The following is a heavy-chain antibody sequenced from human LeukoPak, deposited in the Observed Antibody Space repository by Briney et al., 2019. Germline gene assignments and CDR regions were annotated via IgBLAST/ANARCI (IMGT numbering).Heavy chain of an antibody. CDR1: GFTFSSYE. D-gene: IGHD1-26*01. CDR3: ARAGTVLGAEFDY. Sequence: GGSLRLSCAASGFTFSSYEMNWVRQAPGKGLEWVSYISSCGSTIYYADSVKGRFTISRDNAKNSLYLQMNSLRAEDTAVYYCARAGTVLGAEFDYWGQGTLVTVSS. CDR2: ISSCGSTI. V-gene: IGHV3-48*03. J-gene: IGHJ4*02.